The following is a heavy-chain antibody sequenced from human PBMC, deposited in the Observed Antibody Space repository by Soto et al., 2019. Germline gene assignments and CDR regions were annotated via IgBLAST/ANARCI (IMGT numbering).Heavy chain of an antibody. J-gene: IGHJ6*02. Sequence: PSETLSLTCNVSGGSISVYYWSWIRQSPGKGLEYIGYIYYRGSTNYNSSLKSRVTMSVDTSRNQFSLKMNSVTAADTAVYYCARQQLLPFYYALDVWGQGTTVTVSS. CDR2: IYYRGST. D-gene: IGHD1-26*01. CDR1: GGSISVYY. CDR3: ARQQLLPFYYALDV. V-gene: IGHV4-59*01.